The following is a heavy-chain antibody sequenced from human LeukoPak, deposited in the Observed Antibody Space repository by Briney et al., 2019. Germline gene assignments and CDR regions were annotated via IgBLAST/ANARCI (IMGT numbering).Heavy chain of an antibody. CDR3: ARVPPDSSSWYNDY. CDR1: GGSISSGDYY. CDR2: IYYSGST. J-gene: IGHJ4*02. V-gene: IGHV4-30-4*01. D-gene: IGHD6-13*01. Sequence: PSQTLSLTCTVSGGSISSGDYYWSWIRQPPGKGLEWIGYIYYSGSTYYNPYLKSRVTISVDSSKNQFSLKLSSVNAADTAVYYCARVPPDSSSWYNDYWGQGTLVTVSS.